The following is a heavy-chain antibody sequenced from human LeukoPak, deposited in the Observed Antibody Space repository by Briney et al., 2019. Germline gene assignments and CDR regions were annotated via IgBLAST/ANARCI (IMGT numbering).Heavy chain of an antibody. CDR2: ISINSGGT. J-gene: IGHJ3*02. CDR3: AKDGRGGVPRAFDI. D-gene: IGHD2-15*01. V-gene: IGHV3-23*01. CDR1: GFTFNTYG. Sequence: GGSLRLSCAASGFTFNTYGMSWVRQAPGKGLEWVSSISINSGGTYYADSVKGRFTISRDNSKNTLYLQMNSLRAEDTAVYYCAKDGRGGVPRAFDIWGQGTMVTVSS.